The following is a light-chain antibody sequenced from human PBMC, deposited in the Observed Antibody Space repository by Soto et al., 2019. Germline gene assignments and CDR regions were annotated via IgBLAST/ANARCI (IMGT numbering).Light chain of an antibody. Sequence: PGERATLSCRASQNIERYLAWYQQKPGQAPRLLIYDASNRATGIPARFSGSGSGTDFTLTITSLEPEDFAVYYCQQRKIWPPLTFGQGTRLEIK. CDR1: QNIERY. CDR3: QQRKIWPPLT. J-gene: IGKJ5*01. V-gene: IGKV3-11*01. CDR2: DAS.